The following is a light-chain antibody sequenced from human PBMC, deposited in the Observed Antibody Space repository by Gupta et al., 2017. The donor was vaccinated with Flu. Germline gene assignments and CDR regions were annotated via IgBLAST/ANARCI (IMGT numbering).Light chain of an antibody. J-gene: IGKJ4*01. CDR1: QSLVHRDGNTY. V-gene: IGKV2-24*01. CDR2: KIS. Sequence: DLVMTQTSLSSAVTLGQPASISCRSSQSLVHRDGNTYLSWIHQRPGQPPRLLIYKISNRLSGVPDRFSGSGAGTDFTLKISSVEAEDVGIYYCMQATQSPFTFGGGTRVEI. CDR3: MQATQSPFT.